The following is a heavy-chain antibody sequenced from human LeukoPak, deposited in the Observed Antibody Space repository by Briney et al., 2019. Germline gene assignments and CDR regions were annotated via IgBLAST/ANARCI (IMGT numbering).Heavy chain of an antibody. CDR1: GGSISSSSYY. D-gene: IGHD6-13*01. CDR2: IYYSGST. CDR3: ARHAPTAAGTVDY. Sequence: SETLSLTCTVSGGSISSSSYYWGWIRQPPGEGLEWIGSIYYSGSTYYNPSLKSRVTISVDTSKNQFSLKLSSVTAADTAVYYCARHAPTAAGTVDYWGQGTLVTVSS. V-gene: IGHV4-39*01. J-gene: IGHJ4*02.